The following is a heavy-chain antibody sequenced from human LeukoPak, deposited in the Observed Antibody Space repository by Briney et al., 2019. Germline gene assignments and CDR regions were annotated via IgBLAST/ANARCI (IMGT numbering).Heavy chain of an antibody. V-gene: IGHV4-39*07. CDR2: IYYSGST. CDR3: ARAPRGGWYNDY. Sequence: SETLSLTCTVSGGSISSSSYYWGWVRQPPGKGLEWIGSIYYSGSTYYNPSLKSRVTISVDTSKNQFSLKLSSVTAADTAVYYCARAPRGGWYNDYWGQGTLVTVSS. D-gene: IGHD6-19*01. J-gene: IGHJ4*02. CDR1: GGSISSSSYY.